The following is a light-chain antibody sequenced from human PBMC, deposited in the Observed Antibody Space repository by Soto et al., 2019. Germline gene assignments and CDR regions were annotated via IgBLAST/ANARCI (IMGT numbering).Light chain of an antibody. Sequence: DIQMTQSPSTLSASVGDRVTITCRASQSISSWVAWYQQKPGKGPKLLIYKASHLESGVPSRFSGSGSGTEFTLTITSLQAEDVATYYCQKYNGAPLTFGGGTKVDIK. CDR1: QSISSW. CDR3: QKYNGAPLT. J-gene: IGKJ4*01. V-gene: IGKV1-5*03. CDR2: KAS.